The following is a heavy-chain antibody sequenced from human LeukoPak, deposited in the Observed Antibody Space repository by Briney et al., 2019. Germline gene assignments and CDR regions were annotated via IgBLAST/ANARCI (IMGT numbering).Heavy chain of an antibody. J-gene: IGHJ4*02. CDR3: AKNSGTYWAFDY. D-gene: IGHD1-26*01. CDR2: ISDSGDNT. V-gene: IGHV3-23*01. CDR1: GFTFSSYA. Sequence: GGSLRLSCAASGFTFSSYAMSWVRQAPGKGLEWVSAISDSGDNTYYADSVKGRFTISRDNSKNTLYLQMNSLRAEDTAVYYCAKNSGTYWAFDYWGQGALVTVSS.